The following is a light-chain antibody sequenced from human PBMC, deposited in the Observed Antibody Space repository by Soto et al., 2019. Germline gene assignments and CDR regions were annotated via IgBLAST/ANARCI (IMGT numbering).Light chain of an antibody. CDR1: QSISTW. CDR2: DVS. V-gene: IGKV1-5*01. Sequence: DIQMTQSPSTLSASVGYRFTITCRASQSISTWSAWYQQRPGKAPKLLIYDVSTLESGVPSRFSGSGSGTEFTLTISRLEPEDFAVYYCQQYDNSAWTFGQGTTGDIK. CDR3: QQYDNSAWT. J-gene: IGKJ1*01.